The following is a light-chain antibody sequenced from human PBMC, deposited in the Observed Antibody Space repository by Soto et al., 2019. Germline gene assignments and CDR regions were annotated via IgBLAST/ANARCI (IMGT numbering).Light chain of an antibody. CDR3: QSFDTNRRGSV. Sequence: QSVLTQPPSVSGAPGQRVTISCSGTSSNIGAGYDVHWYHQLPGTAPKLLIFGNNNRPSGVTARFSASRSGTSASLAITGLQAEDEADYYCQSFDTNRRGSVFGGGTKLTVL. CDR2: GNN. J-gene: IGLJ3*02. CDR1: SSNIGAGYD. V-gene: IGLV1-40*01.